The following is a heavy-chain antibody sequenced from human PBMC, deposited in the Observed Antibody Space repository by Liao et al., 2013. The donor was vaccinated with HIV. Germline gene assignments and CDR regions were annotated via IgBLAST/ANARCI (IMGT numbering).Heavy chain of an antibody. CDR3: ARGHVVVVIPGFDI. Sequence: QVQLQQWGAGLLKPSETLSLTCAVYGGSLSGYQWNWIRQSPGKGLEWIGEITDSGGGKYNPALKSRVTMSVDTSKKQFALKVRSVTAADTAVYYCARGHVVVVIPGFDIWGQGTLVTVSA. CDR2: ITDSGGG. V-gene: IGHV4-34*01. D-gene: IGHD2-21*01. CDR1: GGSLSGYQ. J-gene: IGHJ3*02.